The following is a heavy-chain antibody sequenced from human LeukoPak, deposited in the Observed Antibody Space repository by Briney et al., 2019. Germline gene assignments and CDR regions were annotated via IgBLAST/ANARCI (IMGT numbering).Heavy chain of an antibody. CDR3: ARASGDWSQYFQH. V-gene: IGHV4-30-4*01. J-gene: IGHJ1*01. D-gene: IGHD3-9*01. Sequence: LQTLSLTCTVSGGSISSGDYYWSWIRQPPGKGLEWIGYIYYSGSTYYNPSLKSRVTISVDTSKNQFSLKLSSVTAADTAVYYCARASGDWSQYFQHWGQGTLVTVSS. CDR1: GGSISSGDYY. CDR2: IYYSGST.